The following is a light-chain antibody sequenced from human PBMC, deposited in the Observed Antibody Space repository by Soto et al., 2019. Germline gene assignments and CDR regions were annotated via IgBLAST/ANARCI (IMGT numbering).Light chain of an antibody. CDR3: QQYNNWRSIT. J-gene: IGKJ5*01. CDR2: DAS. Sequence: ELVMTQSPATLSVSPGAGATLSCRASESISYNLAWYQHKPGQAPRLLIYDASTRAAAIPAGFSGSGSGTDFTLTISSLQSEDFAVYYCQQYNNWRSITFGQGTRLEIK. V-gene: IGKV3-15*01. CDR1: ESISYN.